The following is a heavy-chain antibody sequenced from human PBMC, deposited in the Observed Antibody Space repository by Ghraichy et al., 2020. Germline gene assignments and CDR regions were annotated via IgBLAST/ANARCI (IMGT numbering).Heavy chain of an antibody. J-gene: IGHJ3*02. D-gene: IGHD5-18*01. Sequence: GGSLRLSCAASGFTVSSNYMSWVRQAPGKGLEWVSVIYSGGSTYYADSVKGRFTISRDTSKNTLYLQMNSLRAEDTAVYYCARVLGYSYLYDAFDIWGQGTMVTVAS. CDR1: GFTVSSNY. CDR3: ARVLGYSYLYDAFDI. CDR2: IYSGGST. V-gene: IGHV3-53*01.